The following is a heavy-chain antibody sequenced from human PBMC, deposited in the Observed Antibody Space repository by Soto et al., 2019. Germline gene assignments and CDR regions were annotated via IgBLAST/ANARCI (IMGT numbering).Heavy chain of an antibody. Sequence: PSETLSVTCTVSGGSISSYYWSWIRQPPGKGLEWIGYIYYSGSTNYNPSLKSRVTISVDTSKNQFSLKLSSVTAADTAVYYCARVVAVAGTGFDYWGQGTLVTVSS. CDR3: ARVVAVAGTGFDY. CDR2: IYYSGST. J-gene: IGHJ4*02. V-gene: IGHV4-59*01. CDR1: GGSISSYY. D-gene: IGHD6-19*01.